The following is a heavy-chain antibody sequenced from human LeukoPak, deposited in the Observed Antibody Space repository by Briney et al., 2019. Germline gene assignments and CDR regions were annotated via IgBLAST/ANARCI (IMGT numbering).Heavy chain of an antibody. CDR1: GGSISSSSYY. V-gene: IGHV4-39*07. CDR2: INHSGST. Sequence: SETLSLTCTVSGGSISSSSYYWGWIRQPPGKGLEWIGEINHSGSTNYNPSLKSRVTISVDTSKNQFSLKLSSVTAADTAVYYCARGFKATADAFDIWGQGTMVTVSS. CDR3: ARGFKATADAFDI. J-gene: IGHJ3*02.